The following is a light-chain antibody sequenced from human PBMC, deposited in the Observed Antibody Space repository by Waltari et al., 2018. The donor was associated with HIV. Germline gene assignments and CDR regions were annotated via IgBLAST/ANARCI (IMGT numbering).Light chain of an antibody. CDR3: CSYAGSSNWV. V-gene: IGLV2-23*01. CDR1: SSDVGTYNL. J-gene: IGLJ3*02. CDR2: EGL. Sequence: QSALTQPASVSGSPGQSITIPCTGSSSDVGTYNLFSWYQHHPGKAPKLIIYEGLKRPSGVSNRFSGSKSGNTASLTISGLQAEDEADYHCCSYAGSSNWVFGGGTKLTVL.